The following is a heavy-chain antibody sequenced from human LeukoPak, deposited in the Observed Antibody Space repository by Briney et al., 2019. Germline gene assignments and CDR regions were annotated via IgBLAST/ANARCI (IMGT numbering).Heavy chain of an antibody. Sequence: GGSLRLSCAASGFSFSGDWMTWARQAPGKGLEWVANIKKDGSEKYYVDSVKGRFTISRDNAKNSLYLQMHSLRVEDTALYYWARGYGLDVWGQGTTVTVSS. CDR2: IKKDGSEK. CDR1: GFSFSGDW. V-gene: IGHV3-7*04. CDR3: ARGYGLDV. J-gene: IGHJ6*02.